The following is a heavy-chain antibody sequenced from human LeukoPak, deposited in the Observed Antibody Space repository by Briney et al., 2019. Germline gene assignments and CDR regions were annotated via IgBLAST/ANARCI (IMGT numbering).Heavy chain of an antibody. D-gene: IGHD1-1*01. Sequence: PGGSLRLSCGASGFTFNSYNMNWVRQAPGKGLEWVSYISSSSSIIYYTDSVKGRFTISRDNAKNSLYLQMNSLRAEDTAVYYCAKAETMTQRGYFDYWGQGTLVTVSS. V-gene: IGHV3-48*01. CDR2: ISSSSSII. CDR1: GFTFNSYN. CDR3: AKAETMTQRGYFDY. J-gene: IGHJ4*02.